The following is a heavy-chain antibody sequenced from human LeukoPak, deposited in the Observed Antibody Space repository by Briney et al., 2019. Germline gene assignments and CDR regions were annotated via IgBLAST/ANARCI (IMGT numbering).Heavy chain of an antibody. Sequence: GGSLRLSCAASGFTFSSYAMSWVRQAPGKGLEWVSAISGSGDSTYYADSVKGRFTISRDNSKNTLYLQMNSLRAEDTAVYCCAKRPMKYYDSSGFFDYWGQGTLVTVSS. J-gene: IGHJ4*02. CDR2: ISGSGDST. D-gene: IGHD3-22*01. CDR1: GFTFSSYA. CDR3: AKRPMKYYDSSGFFDY. V-gene: IGHV3-23*01.